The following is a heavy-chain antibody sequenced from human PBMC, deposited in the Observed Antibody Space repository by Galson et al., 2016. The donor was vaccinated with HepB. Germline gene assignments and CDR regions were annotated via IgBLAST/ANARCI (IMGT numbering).Heavy chain of an antibody. Sequence: SLRLSCAASGFTFSSYALGWVRQAPGKGLEWVSAVSGSDDYSTYYADSVKGRFTISRDNSKSTMYLQMKSLTVEDTALYYCAGQYSSTWASFDYWGQGTMVTVSS. CDR1: GFTFSSYA. D-gene: IGHD6-13*01. CDR3: AGQYSSTWASFDY. V-gene: IGHV3-23*01. CDR2: VSGSDDYST. J-gene: IGHJ4*02.